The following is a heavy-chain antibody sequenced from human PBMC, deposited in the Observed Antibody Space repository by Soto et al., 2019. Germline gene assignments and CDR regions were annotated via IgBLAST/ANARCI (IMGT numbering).Heavy chain of an antibody. CDR3: AKYGYCSGGSGYSDY. CDR1: GFTFSSYA. D-gene: IGHD2-15*01. J-gene: IGHJ4*02. Sequence: GGSLRLSCAASGFTFSSYAMSWVRQAPGKGLEWVSAISGSGGSTYYADSVKGRFTISRDNSKNTLYLQINSLRAEDTAVYYCAKYGYCSGGSGYSDYWGQGTLVTVSS. V-gene: IGHV3-23*01. CDR2: ISGSGGST.